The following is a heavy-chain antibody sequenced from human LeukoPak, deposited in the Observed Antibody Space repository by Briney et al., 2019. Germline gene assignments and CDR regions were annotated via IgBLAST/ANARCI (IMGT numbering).Heavy chain of an antibody. CDR3: ARGFRGDNFDY. J-gene: IGHJ4*02. CDR2: MYHSGST. D-gene: IGHD7-27*01. V-gene: IGHV4-39*07. Sequence: PSETLSLTCAVSGGSISSNSYYWGWIRQPPGKGLEWIGSMYHSGSTNYNPSLKSRVTISVDTSKNQFSLKLSSVTAADTAVYFCARGFRGDNFDYWGQGTLVTVSS. CDR1: GGSISSNSYY.